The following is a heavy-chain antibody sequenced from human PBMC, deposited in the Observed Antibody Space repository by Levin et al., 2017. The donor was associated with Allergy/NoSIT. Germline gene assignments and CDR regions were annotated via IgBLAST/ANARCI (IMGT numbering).Heavy chain of an antibody. D-gene: IGHD3-3*02. CDR2: IKQDGSEK. J-gene: IGHJ3*02. CDR1: GFTFSSYW. Sequence: PGGSLRLSCAASGFTFSSYWMSWVRQAPGKGLEWVANIKQDGSEKYYVDSVKGRFTISRDNAKNSLYLQMNSLRAEDTAVYYCARDRGPNRIFDAFDIWGQGTMVTVSS. V-gene: IGHV3-7*01. CDR3: ARDRGPNRIFDAFDI.